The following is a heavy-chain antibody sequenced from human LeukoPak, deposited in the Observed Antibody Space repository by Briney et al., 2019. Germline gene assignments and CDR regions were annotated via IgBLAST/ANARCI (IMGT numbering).Heavy chain of an antibody. D-gene: IGHD3-22*01. CDR1: GFTVSSNY. CDR3: AKDALKYYYDSSGYYFDY. Sequence: GGSLRLSCAASGFTVSSNYMGWVRQAPGKGLEWVSVIYSGGSTYYADSVKGRFTISRDNSKNTLYLQMNSLRAEDTAVYYCAKDALKYYYDSSGYYFDYWGQGTLVTVSS. V-gene: IGHV3-53*01. CDR2: IYSGGST. J-gene: IGHJ4*02.